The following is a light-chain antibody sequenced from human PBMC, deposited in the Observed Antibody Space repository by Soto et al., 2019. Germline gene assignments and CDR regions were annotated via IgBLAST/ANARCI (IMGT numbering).Light chain of an antibody. CDR2: DAS. Sequence: DIQMTQSPSTLSAAVGGRVPISCRGSQSISGWLAWYQQKPGKAPKLLIYDASSLESGVPSRFSGSGSGTESTLTISSLQPDDFATYYCQQYNSYSWTFGQGTKVDIK. CDR1: QSISGW. J-gene: IGKJ1*01. CDR3: QQYNSYSWT. V-gene: IGKV1-5*01.